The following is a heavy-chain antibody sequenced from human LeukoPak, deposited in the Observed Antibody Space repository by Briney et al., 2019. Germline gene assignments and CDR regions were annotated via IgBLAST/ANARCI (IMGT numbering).Heavy chain of an antibody. CDR1: GYTFTSYD. J-gene: IGHJ4*02. V-gene: IGHV1-8*02. CDR2: MNPNSGNT. D-gene: IGHD7-27*01. CDR3: ARNVPKTGDFFY. Sequence: ASVKVSCKASGYTFTSYDINWVRQAPGQGLEWMGWMNPNSGNTGYAQRFQGRLTLTSDTSISTAYMELSGLRSDDTAVYYCARNVPKTGDFFYWGQGTLVTVSS.